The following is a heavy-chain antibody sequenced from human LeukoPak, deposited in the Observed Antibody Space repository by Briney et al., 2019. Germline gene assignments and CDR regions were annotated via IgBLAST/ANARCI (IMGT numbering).Heavy chain of an antibody. CDR1: GYTFTSYG. Sequence: ASVKASCKASGYTFTSYGISWVRQAPGQGLEWMGWISAYNGNTNYAQKLQGRVTMTRNTSISTAYMELSSLRSEDTAVYYCARGDYDILTGYYIPYYYYYGMDVWGQGTTVTASS. D-gene: IGHD3-9*01. CDR2: ISAYNGNT. J-gene: IGHJ6*02. V-gene: IGHV1-18*01. CDR3: ARGDYDILTGYYIPYYYYYGMDV.